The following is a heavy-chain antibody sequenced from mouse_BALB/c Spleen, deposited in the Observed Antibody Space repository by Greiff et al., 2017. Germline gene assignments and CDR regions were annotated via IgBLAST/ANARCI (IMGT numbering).Heavy chain of an antibody. Sequence: EVQLQQSGPELVKPGASVKISCKASGYTFTSYVMHWVKQKPGQGLEWIGYINPYNDGTKYNEKFKGKATLTSDKSSSTAYMELSSLTSEDSAVYYCAREGNYLYYAMDYWGQGTSVTVSS. CDR3: AREGNYLYYAMDY. J-gene: IGHJ4*01. CDR2: INPYNDGT. D-gene: IGHD2-1*01. V-gene: IGHV1-14*01. CDR1: GYTFTSYV.